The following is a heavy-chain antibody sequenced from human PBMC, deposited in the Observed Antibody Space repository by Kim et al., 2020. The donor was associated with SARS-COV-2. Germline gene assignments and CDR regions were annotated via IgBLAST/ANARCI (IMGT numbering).Heavy chain of an antibody. CDR2: VNHSGTT. V-gene: IGHV4-34*01. Sequence: SETLSLTCAVYGGSLSGYYWSWIRQPPEKGLEWIGEVNHSGTTNYNPSLKSRVTLSVDTSKNQFSLKLSSVTAADTAVYYCARGVQGFDSSGYFNYWGQG. J-gene: IGHJ4*02. D-gene: IGHD3-22*01. CDR1: GGSLSGYY. CDR3: ARGVQGFDSSGYFNY.